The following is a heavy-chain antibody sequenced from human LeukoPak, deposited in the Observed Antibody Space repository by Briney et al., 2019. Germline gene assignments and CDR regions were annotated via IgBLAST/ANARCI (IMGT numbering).Heavy chain of an antibody. D-gene: IGHD2-2*01. Sequence: PSETLSLTCAVSSGSISSSSYYWGWIRQPPGKGLEWIGSIYYSGSTYYNPSLKSRVTLSVDTSKNQFSLKLSSVTAADTAVYYCARDEIVVVPAAIWDAFDIWGQGTMVTVSS. CDR3: ARDEIVVVPAAIWDAFDI. CDR2: IYYSGST. J-gene: IGHJ3*02. V-gene: IGHV4-39*02. CDR1: SGSISSSSYY.